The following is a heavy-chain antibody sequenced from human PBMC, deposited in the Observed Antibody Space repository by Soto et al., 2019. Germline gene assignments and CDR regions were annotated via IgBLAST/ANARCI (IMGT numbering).Heavy chain of an antibody. J-gene: IGHJ3*02. D-gene: IGHD6-13*01. CDR1: GGSISSYY. V-gene: IGHV4-59*01. Sequence: QVHLQESGPGLVKPSETLSLTCTVSGGSISSYYWSWIRQPPGKGLDWIGDIYYSGSTNYNPSLKSRVTISVATSKHQFSLKQSSVTAADTAVYYCAREGERISWYAWGAFDTWGQGTMVTVSS. CDR2: IYYSGST. CDR3: AREGERISWYAWGAFDT.